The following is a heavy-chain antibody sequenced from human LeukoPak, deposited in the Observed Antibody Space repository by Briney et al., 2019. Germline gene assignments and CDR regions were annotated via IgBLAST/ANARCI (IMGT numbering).Heavy chain of an antibody. CDR2: ISGSGGNT. CDR3: AKEKALVVITYFDY. V-gene: IGHV3-23*01. CDR1: GFTFSSYA. D-gene: IGHD3-22*01. J-gene: IGHJ4*02. Sequence: GGSLRLSCAASGFTFSSYAMNWVRQAPGKGLEWVSAISGSGGNTYYADSVKGRFTISRDNSKNTLYLQVNSLRAEDTAVYYCAKEKALVVITYFDYWGQGTLVTVSS.